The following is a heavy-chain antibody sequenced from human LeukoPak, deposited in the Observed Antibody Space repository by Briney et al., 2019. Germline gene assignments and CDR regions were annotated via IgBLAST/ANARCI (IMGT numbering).Heavy chain of an antibody. CDR3: ARLNSSSWYGSAFDI. CDR1: GGSISSYY. D-gene: IGHD6-13*01. Sequence: SETLSVTCTVSGGSISSYYWSWIRQPPGKGLEWIGYIYYSGSTNYNPSLKSRVTISVDTSKNQFSLKLSSVTAADTAVYYCARLNSSSWYGSAFDIWGQGTMVTVSS. J-gene: IGHJ3*02. CDR2: IYYSGST. V-gene: IGHV4-59*08.